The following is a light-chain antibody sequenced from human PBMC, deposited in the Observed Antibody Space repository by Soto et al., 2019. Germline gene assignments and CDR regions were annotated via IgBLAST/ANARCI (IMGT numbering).Light chain of an antibody. CDR3: QQYGTSPWT. J-gene: IGKJ1*01. Sequence: EIVLTQSPGTQSLSPGERATLSCRASQSVSSSYLAWYQQKPGQAPRLLIYGASSRATGIPDRFSGSGSGTDFTLIISRLEPEDFAVYYCQQYGTSPWTFGQGTKVEIK. CDR1: QSVSSSY. CDR2: GAS. V-gene: IGKV3-20*01.